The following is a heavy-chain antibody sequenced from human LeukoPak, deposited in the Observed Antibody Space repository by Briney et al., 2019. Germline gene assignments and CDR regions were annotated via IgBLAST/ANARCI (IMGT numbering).Heavy chain of an antibody. D-gene: IGHD5-18*01. CDR1: GFTFNYYA. J-gene: IGHJ4*02. CDR2: ISDNEGRT. Sequence: PGGSLRLFCAASGFTFNYYAMSWVRQARGKGLECVSGISDNEGRTYYTDSVKGRFTISRDKTKNTVFLQMHNLRADDTAVYFCARHDSFIPYWGQGALVTVSS. CDR3: ARHDSFIPY. V-gene: IGHV3-23*01.